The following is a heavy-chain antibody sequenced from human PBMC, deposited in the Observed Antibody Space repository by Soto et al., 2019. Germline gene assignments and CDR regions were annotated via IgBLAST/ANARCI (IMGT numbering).Heavy chain of an antibody. Sequence: GGSLRLSCAASGFTFSSYAMSWVRQAPGKGLEWVSAISGSGGSTYYADSVKGRFTISRDNSKNTLYLQMNSLRAEDTAVYYCATYFGSGSHYNTDYWGQGTLVTVSS. CDR1: GFTFSSYA. D-gene: IGHD3-10*01. J-gene: IGHJ4*02. V-gene: IGHV3-23*01. CDR2: ISGSGGST. CDR3: ATYFGSGSHYNTDY.